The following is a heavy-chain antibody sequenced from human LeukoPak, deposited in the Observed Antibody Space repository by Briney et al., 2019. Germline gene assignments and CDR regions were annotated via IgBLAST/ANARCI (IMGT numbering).Heavy chain of an antibody. J-gene: IGHJ4*02. CDR2: INHSGST. V-gene: IGHV4-34*01. Sequence: SETLSLTCAVYGGSFSGYYWGWIRQPPGKGLEWIGEINHSGSTNYNPSLKSRVTISVDTSKNQFSLKLSSVTAADTAVYYCARGRGNSYGFDYWGQGTLVTVSS. D-gene: IGHD5-18*01. CDR1: GGSFSGYY. CDR3: ARGRGNSYGFDY.